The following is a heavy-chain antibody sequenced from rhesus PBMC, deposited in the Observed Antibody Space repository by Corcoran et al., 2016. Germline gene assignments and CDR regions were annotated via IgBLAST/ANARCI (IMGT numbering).Heavy chain of an antibody. CDR2: IFGSIGST. J-gene: IGHJ4*01. CDR3: ARDDGNYITY. CDR1: GGPLSGGYG. D-gene: IGHD4-29*01. Sequence: QLQLQESGPGLVKPSETLSLTCAVSGGPLSGGYGWSWIRQPPGKGLEWIGHIFGSIGSTYYNPSLKSRVTISTDTSKNQFSLKLSSVTAADTAVYYCARDDGNYITYWGQGVLVTVSS. V-gene: IGHV4S7*01.